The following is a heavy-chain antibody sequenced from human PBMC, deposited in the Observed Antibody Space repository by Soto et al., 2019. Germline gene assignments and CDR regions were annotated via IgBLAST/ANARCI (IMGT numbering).Heavy chain of an antibody. V-gene: IGHV4-30-4*08. CDR2: MYNSGTT. CDR3: ARGPTSDKVDY. CDR1: GGSITNNNYY. J-gene: IGHJ4*02. Sequence: SHTLSLTWTVLGGSITNNNYYRSWIRQPPGKGLEWIGHMYNSGTTYSNPSLKGRVTISGDTSKNQFSLNLSSVTAADTAVYYCARGPTSDKVDYWGQGTLVTVSS.